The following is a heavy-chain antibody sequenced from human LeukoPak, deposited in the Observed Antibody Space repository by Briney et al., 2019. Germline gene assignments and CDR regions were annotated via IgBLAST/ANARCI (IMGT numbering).Heavy chain of an antibody. CDR3: AKPTVTTGGPNWFDP. V-gene: IGHV3-30*02. Sequence: PGGSLRLSCAASGFTFSSYGMHWVRQAPGKGLEWVAFIRYDGSNKYYADSVKGRFTISRDNSKNTLYLQMNSLRAEDMAVYYCAKPTVTTGGPNWFDPWGQGTLVTVSS. CDR2: IRYDGSNK. CDR1: GFTFSSYG. J-gene: IGHJ5*02. D-gene: IGHD4-17*01.